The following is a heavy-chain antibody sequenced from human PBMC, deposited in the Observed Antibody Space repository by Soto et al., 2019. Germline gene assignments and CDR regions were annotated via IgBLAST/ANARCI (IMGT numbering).Heavy chain of an antibody. CDR1: GGSINNSSFY. CDR2: IYYSGSA. Sequence: SETLCLTCTVSGGSINNSSFYWGWVRQPPGKRLEWIGSIYYSGSAYYNPSLKSRLTISVDTSKNQFSLNLSSVTAADTAVYFCARRPLVRGIIPYYFDSWGQGTLVTVS. J-gene: IGHJ4*02. V-gene: IGHV4-39*01. D-gene: IGHD3-10*01. CDR3: ARRPLVRGIIPYYFDS.